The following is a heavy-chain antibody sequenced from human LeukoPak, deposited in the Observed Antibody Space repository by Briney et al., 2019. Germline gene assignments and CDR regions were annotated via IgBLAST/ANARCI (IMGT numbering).Heavy chain of an antibody. CDR2: IIPIFGTA. J-gene: IGHJ4*02. V-gene: IGHV1-69*05. CDR1: GGTFSSYA. D-gene: IGHD2-2*02. Sequence: SVKVSCKASGGTFSSYAISWVRQAPGQGLEWMGGIIPIFGTANYAQKFQGRVTITTDESTSTAYMELSSLRSEDTAVYYCARGDELGCSSTSCYSALDYWGQGTLVTVSS. CDR3: ARGDELGCSSTSCYSALDY.